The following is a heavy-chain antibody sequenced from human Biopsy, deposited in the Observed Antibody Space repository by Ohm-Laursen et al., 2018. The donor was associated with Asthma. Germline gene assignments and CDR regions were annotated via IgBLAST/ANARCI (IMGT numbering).Heavy chain of an antibody. CDR2: ISGSGGST. J-gene: IGHJ4*02. CDR1: GFTFGNFW. D-gene: IGHD1-26*01. Sequence: SLRLSCAASGFTFGNFWMSWGRQTPGKGLGWVSAISGSGGSTYYADSVKGRFTISRDNSKNTLYLQMNSLRAEDTAVYYCARDAWELQKPYAYYFDYWGQGTLVTVSS. V-gene: IGHV3-23*01. CDR3: ARDAWELQKPYAYYFDY.